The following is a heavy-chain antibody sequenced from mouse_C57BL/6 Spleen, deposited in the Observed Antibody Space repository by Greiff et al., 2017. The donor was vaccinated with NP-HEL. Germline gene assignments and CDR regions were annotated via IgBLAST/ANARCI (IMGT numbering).Heavy chain of an antibody. J-gene: IGHJ1*03. CDR2: ISYDGSN. CDR3: ARDRPGWYFDV. Sequence: EVQLQESGPGLVKPSQSLSLTCSVTGYSITSGYYWNWIRQFPGNKLEWMGYISYDGSNNYNPSLKNRISITRDTSKNQFFLKLNSVTTEDTATYYCARDRPGWYFDVWGTGTTVTVSS. CDR1: GYSITSGYY. V-gene: IGHV3-6*01.